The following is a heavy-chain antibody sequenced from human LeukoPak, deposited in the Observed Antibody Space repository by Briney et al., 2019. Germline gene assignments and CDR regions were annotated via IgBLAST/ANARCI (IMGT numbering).Heavy chain of an antibody. CDR3: ARTVAGDY. D-gene: IGHD6-19*01. J-gene: IGHJ4*02. CDR2: IGGDGEKT. CDR1: GFTFSSYA. Sequence: PGGSLRLSCAASGFTFSSYAMSWVRQGPGKGLEWVSTIGGDGEKTHYADSVKGRFTVSRDNSKNTLYLQMNSLRVEDTAVYSCARTVAGDYWGQGTLVTVSS. V-gene: IGHV3-23*01.